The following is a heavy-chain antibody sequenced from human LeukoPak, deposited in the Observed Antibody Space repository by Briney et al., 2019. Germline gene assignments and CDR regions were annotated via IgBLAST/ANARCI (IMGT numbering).Heavy chain of an antibody. Sequence: GASVKVSCKASGGTFSSYAISWVRQAPGQGLEWMGGIIPIFGTANYAQKFQGRVTITADESTSTAYMELSRLRSEDTAVYYCAMVLGYCSSTSCYLAPDYWGQGTLVTVSS. V-gene: IGHV1-69*13. CDR3: AMVLGYCSSTSCYLAPDY. D-gene: IGHD2-2*01. J-gene: IGHJ4*02. CDR1: GGTFSSYA. CDR2: IIPIFGTA.